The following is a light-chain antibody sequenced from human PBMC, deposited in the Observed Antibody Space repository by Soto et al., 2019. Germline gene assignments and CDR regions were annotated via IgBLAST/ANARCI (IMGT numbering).Light chain of an antibody. V-gene: IGKV1-27*01. CDR2: GAS. CDR1: QGISSY. J-gene: IGKJ1*01. CDR3: QKYNSAPWT. Sequence: IQLTQSPSSLSASVGDRVTITCRASQGISSYLAWYQQKPGKAPKVLIYGASTLQSGVPSRFSGSGSGTDFTLSISSLQPEDVATYYCQKYNSAPWTFGQGTKVDIK.